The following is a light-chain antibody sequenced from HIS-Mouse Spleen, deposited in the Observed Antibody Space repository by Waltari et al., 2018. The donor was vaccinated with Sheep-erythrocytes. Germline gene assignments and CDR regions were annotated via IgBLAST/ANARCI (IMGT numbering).Light chain of an antibody. J-gene: IGKJ2*01. Sequence: AIQMTQSPSSLSASVGDRVTITCRASQGIRNDLGWYQQKPGKAPKLLIYAASSLQSGVPSRFSGSGSGTDFTLTISRLQPEDFATYYCIQDYNYPYTFGQGTKLEIK. CDR3: IQDYNYPYT. V-gene: IGKV1-6*01. CDR2: AAS. CDR1: QGIRND.